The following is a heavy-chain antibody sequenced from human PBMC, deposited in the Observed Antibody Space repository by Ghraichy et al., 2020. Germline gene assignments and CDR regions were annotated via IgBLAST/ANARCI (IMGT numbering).Heavy chain of an antibody. J-gene: IGHJ6*02. CDR2: ISAYNGNT. V-gene: IGHV1-18*01. CDR3: ARDDNYDFWSGYYTRYYYYGMDV. Sequence: ASVKVSCKASGYTFTSYGISWVRQAPGQGLEWMGWISAYNGNTNYAQKLQGRVTMTTDTSTSTAYMELRSLRSDDTAVYYCARDDNYDFWSGYYTRYYYYGMDVWGQGTTVTVSS. CDR1: GYTFTSYG. D-gene: IGHD3-3*01.